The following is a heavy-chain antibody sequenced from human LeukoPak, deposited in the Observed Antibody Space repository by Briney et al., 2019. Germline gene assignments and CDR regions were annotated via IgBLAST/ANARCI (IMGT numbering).Heavy chain of an antibody. D-gene: IGHD1-1*01. CDR2: SNAGNGNT. Sequence: GASVKVSCKASGYTFTSYAMHWGRQGPGQRLEWMGWSNAGNGNTKYSHKFQGRVTITRDTSASTAYMELCSLRSEDTAVYYCARARVSGTTGNWFDPWGQGTLVTVSS. CDR3: ARARVSGTTGNWFDP. V-gene: IGHV1-3*01. CDR1: GYTFTSYA. J-gene: IGHJ5*02.